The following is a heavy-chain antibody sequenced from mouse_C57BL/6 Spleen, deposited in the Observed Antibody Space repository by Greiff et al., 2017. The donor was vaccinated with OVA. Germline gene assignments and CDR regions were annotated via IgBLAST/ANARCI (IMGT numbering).Heavy chain of an antibody. Sequence: QVQLKQSGAELMKPGASVKLSCKATGYTFPGYWIEWVKQRPGHGLEWIGEILPGSGSTNYNEKFQGKATFTADTSSNTAYMQLSSLTTEDSAIYYCARPLHYGSSYVGAYWGQGTLVTVSA. V-gene: IGHV1-9*01. CDR3: ARPLHYGSSYVGAY. D-gene: IGHD1-1*01. CDR1: GYTFPGYW. J-gene: IGHJ3*01. CDR2: ILPGSGST.